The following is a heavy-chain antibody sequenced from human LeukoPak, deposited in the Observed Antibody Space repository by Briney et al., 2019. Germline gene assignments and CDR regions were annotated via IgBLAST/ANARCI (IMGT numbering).Heavy chain of an antibody. CDR3: ARGPLLWFGELAPYYGMDV. Sequence: SVKVSCKASGYTFTSYDINWVRQATGQGLEWMGWMNPNSGNTGYAQKFQGRVTMTRNTSISTAYMELSSLRSEDTAVYYCARGPLLWFGELAPYYGMDVWGQGTTVTVSS. CDR2: MNPNSGNT. CDR1: GYTFTSYD. V-gene: IGHV1-8*01. D-gene: IGHD3-10*01. J-gene: IGHJ6*02.